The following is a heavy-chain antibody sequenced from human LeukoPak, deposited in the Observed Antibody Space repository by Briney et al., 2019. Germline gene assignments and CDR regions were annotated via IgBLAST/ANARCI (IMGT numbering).Heavy chain of an antibody. J-gene: IGHJ5*02. CDR2: IYYSGST. D-gene: IGHD3-9*01. V-gene: IGHV4-39*01. Sequence: SETLSLTCTVSGGSISSSSYYWGWIRQPPGKGLEWIGSIYYSGSTYYNPSLKSRVTISVDTSKNQFSLKLSSVTAADTAVYYCARPRYDTLTGLVDGFDPWGQGTLVTVSS. CDR1: GGSISSSSYY. CDR3: ARPRYDTLTGLVDGFDP.